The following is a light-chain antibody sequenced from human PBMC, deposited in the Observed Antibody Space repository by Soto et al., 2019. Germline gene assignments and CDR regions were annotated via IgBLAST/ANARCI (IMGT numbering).Light chain of an antibody. CDR1: SSDIGRYNL. CDR3: NSYTISSTLGVV. J-gene: IGLJ2*01. CDR2: EDT. V-gene: IGLV2-14*02. Sequence: QSALTQPASVSGSPGQSITISCTGTSSDIGRYNLVSWYQQHPGKAPKLMIYEDTERPSGVSYRFSGSKSGNTASLTISGLQAEDEADYYCNSYTISSTLGVVFGGGTKLTVL.